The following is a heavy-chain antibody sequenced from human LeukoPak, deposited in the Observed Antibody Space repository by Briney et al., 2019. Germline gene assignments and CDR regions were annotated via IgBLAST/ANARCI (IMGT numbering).Heavy chain of an antibody. Sequence: GGSLRLSCAASGFTFNSYGMHWVRQAPGKGREWVAVMWYDGSNKYYADSVKGRFTISRDDSKNTLYLQMKSLKAEDTAMYYCARGLPPVMKYYFDYWGQGTLVTVSS. V-gene: IGHV3-33*01. CDR2: MWYDGSNK. CDR1: GFTFNSYG. CDR3: ARGLPPVMKYYFDY. D-gene: IGHD4-11*01. J-gene: IGHJ4*02.